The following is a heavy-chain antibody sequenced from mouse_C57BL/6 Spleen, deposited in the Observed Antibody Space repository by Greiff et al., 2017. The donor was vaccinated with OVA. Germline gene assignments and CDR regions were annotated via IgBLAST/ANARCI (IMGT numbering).Heavy chain of an antibody. CDR3: ARRNDYLGFAY. J-gene: IGHJ3*01. CDR2: IYPKDGST. V-gene: IGHV1-78*01. CDR1: GYTFTDHT. D-gene: IGHD2-4*01. Sequence: QVQLQQSDAELVKPGASVKISCKVSGYTFTDHTIHWMKQRPEQGLEWIGDIYPKDGSTRYNEKFKGKATLTADKSSSTAYMQLNSLTSEYSAVYFCARRNDYLGFAYWGQGTLVTVSA.